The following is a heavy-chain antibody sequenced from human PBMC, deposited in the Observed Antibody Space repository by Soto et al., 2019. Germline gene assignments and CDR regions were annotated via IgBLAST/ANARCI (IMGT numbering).Heavy chain of an antibody. CDR1: GFTVSSNY. Sequence: PGGSLRLSCAASGFTVSSNYMSWVRQAPGKGLEWVSVIYSGGSTYYADSVKGRFTISRDNSKNTLYLQMNSLRAEDTAVYYCARGVYYYDSSGLLIWGQGTLVTVSS. J-gene: IGHJ4*02. V-gene: IGHV3-66*01. CDR3: ARGVYYYDSSGLLI. CDR2: IYSGGST. D-gene: IGHD3-22*01.